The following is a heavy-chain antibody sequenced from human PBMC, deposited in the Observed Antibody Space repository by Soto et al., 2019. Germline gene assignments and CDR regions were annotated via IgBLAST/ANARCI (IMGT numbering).Heavy chain of an antibody. CDR3: TRLAGLDDAFDI. CDR1: GFTFSGSA. J-gene: IGHJ3*02. D-gene: IGHD2-15*01. CDR2: IRSKANSYAT. V-gene: IGHV3-73*01. Sequence: PGGSLRLSCAASGFTFSGSAMHWVRQASGKGLEWVGRIRSKANSYATAYAASVKGRFTISRDDSKNTAYLQMNSLKTEDTAVYYCTRLAGLDDAFDIWGQGTMVTVSS.